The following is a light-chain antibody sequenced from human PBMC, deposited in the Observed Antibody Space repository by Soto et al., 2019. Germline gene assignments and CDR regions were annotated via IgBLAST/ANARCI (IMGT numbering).Light chain of an antibody. CDR2: KAS. J-gene: IGKJ4*01. CDR3: QQYNSYI. V-gene: IGKV1-5*03. Sequence: DIQMTQSPSTLSASVGDRVTLTCRASQSISSWLAWYQQKPGKAPKLLIYKASSLESGVPSRFSGSGSGTEFTLTISSLQPDDFATYYCQQYNSYIFGGGTKVEIK. CDR1: QSISSW.